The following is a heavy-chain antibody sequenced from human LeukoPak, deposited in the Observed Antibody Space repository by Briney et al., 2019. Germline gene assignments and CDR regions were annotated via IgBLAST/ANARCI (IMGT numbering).Heavy chain of an antibody. V-gene: IGHV4-59*06. CDR3: AREPYYVWGSLGLFDY. D-gene: IGHD3-16*01. CDR1: GGSISSYY. J-gene: IGHJ4*02. Sequence: SETLSLTCTVSGGSISSYYWSWIRQHPGKGLEWIGYIYYSGSTYYNPSLKSRVTISVDTSKNQFSLKLSSVTAADTAVYYCAREPYYVWGSLGLFDYWGQGTLVTVSS. CDR2: IYYSGST.